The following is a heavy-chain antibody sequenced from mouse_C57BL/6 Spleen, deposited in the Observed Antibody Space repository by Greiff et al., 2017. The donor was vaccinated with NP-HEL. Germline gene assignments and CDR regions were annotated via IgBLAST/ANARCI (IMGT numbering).Heavy chain of an antibody. Sequence: QVQLQQPGAELVKPGASVKLSCKASGYTFTSYWMQWVKQRPGQGLEWIGEIDPSDSYTNYNQKFKGKATLTVDTSSSTAYMQLSSLTSEDSAVYYCARGGYYYGSSYTYYAMDYWGQGTSVTVSS. J-gene: IGHJ4*01. V-gene: IGHV1-50*01. CDR2: IDPSDSYT. CDR1: GYTFTSYW. CDR3: ARGGYYYGSSYTYYAMDY. D-gene: IGHD1-1*01.